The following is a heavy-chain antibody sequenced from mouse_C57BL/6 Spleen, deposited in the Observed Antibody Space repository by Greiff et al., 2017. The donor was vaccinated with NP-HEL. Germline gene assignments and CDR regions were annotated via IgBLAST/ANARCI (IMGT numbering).Heavy chain of an antibody. Sequence: VQLQQPGAELVRPGTSVKLSCKASGYTFTSYWMHWVKQRPGQGLEWIGVIDPSDSYTNYNQKFKGKATLTVDTSSSTAYMQLSSLTSEDSAVYYCAYGNWFAYWGQGTLVTVSA. CDR1: GYTFTSYW. J-gene: IGHJ3*01. D-gene: IGHD2-1*01. CDR3: AYGNWFAY. CDR2: IDPSDSYT. V-gene: IGHV1-59*01.